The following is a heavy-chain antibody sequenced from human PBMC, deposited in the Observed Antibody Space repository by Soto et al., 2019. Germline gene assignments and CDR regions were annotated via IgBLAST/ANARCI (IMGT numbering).Heavy chain of an antibody. CDR2: INAIFGTA. Sequence: SVKVSCKASGYTFTSYAMHWVRQAPGQGLEWMGWINAIFGTANYSQKFQGRVTITADESTSTAYMELSSLRSEDTAVYYCAGWSGYSTSPFHSDWGQGTLVTVSS. CDR3: AGWSGYSTSPFHSD. D-gene: IGHD3-3*01. V-gene: IGHV1-69*13. J-gene: IGHJ4*02. CDR1: GYTFTSYA.